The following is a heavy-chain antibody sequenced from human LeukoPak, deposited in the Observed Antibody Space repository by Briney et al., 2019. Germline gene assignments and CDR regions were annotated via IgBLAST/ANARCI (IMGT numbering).Heavy chain of an antibody. Sequence: PSETLSLTCAVYGGSFSGYYWSWIRQPPGKGLEWIGYIYYSGSTNYNPSLKSRVTISVDTSKNQFSLKLSSVTAADTAVYYCARAKRGTMTTVTTWDYWGQGTLVTVSS. CDR3: ARAKRGTMTTVTTWDY. D-gene: IGHD4-17*01. CDR2: IYYSGST. CDR1: GGSFSGYY. J-gene: IGHJ4*02. V-gene: IGHV4-59*01.